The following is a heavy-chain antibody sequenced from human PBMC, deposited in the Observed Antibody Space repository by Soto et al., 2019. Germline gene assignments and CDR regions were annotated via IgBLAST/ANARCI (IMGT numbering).Heavy chain of an antibody. CDR2: IIPIFATA. J-gene: IGHJ6*02. V-gene: IGHV1-69*06. Sequence: SVKVSCKASGGTFSSYAISWVRQAPGQGLEWMGGIIPIFATANYAQKFQGRVTITADKSTSTAYMELSSLRSEDTAVYYCARGNSSSWHYYYYGMDVWGQGTTVTVSS. D-gene: IGHD6-13*01. CDR3: ARGNSSSWHYYYYGMDV. CDR1: GGTFSSYA.